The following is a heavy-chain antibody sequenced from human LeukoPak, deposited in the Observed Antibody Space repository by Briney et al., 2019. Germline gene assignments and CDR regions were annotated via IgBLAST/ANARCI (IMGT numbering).Heavy chain of an antibody. J-gene: IGHJ3*02. CDR3: ARPHYESSGLYVDAFDI. Sequence: ASVKVCCKASGYTLTAYYLHCVRQAPGQGLEWMGGINPNSGGTTYAQKFQGRVTMTRDTSIGTAYMELSSLRSDDTAVYYCARPHYESSGLYVDAFDIWGQGTMVTVSS. CDR2: INPNSGGT. V-gene: IGHV1-2*02. D-gene: IGHD3-22*01. CDR1: GYTLTAYY.